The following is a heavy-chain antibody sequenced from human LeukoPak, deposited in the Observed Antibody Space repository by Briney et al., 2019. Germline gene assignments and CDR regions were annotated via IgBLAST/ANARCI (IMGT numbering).Heavy chain of an antibody. D-gene: IGHD7-27*01. CDR3: ARETGEFDY. CDR1: GFTFSSYG. Sequence: PGGSLRLSCAASGFTFSSYGIHWVRQAPGKGLEWVAVISYDGSKIYYADSVKGRFTISRDNSKNTLYLQMNSLRAEDTAVYYCARETGEFDYWGQGTLVTVSS. J-gene: IGHJ4*02. CDR2: ISYDGSKI. V-gene: IGHV3-30*03.